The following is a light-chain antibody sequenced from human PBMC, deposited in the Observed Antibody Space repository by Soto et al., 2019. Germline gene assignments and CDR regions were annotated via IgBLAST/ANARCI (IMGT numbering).Light chain of an antibody. J-gene: IGKJ1*01. CDR3: QQYNSYSGT. Sequence: IPIAHFPSTPSASLGDRDTITCRASQSISSWLAWYQQKPGKAPKLLIYDASSLESGVPSRFSGSGSGTECTLTISSLQPDDVATYYCQQYNSYSGTFGQGTKVDIK. CDR1: QSISSW. V-gene: IGKV1-5*01. CDR2: DAS.